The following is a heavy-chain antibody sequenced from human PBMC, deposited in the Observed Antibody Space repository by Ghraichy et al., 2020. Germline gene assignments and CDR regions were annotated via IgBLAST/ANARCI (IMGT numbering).Heavy chain of an antibody. D-gene: IGHD6-13*01. CDR1: GFTFSSYW. V-gene: IGHV3-7*03. J-gene: IGHJ6*02. CDR2: IKQDGSEK. Sequence: GGSLRLSCAASGFTFSSYWMSWVRQAPGKGLEWVANIKQDGSEKYYVDSVKGRFTISRDNAKNSLYLQMNSLRAEDTAVYYCARDAGAFGLRYSSSWYPYYYYGMDVWGQGTTVTVSS. CDR3: ARDAGAFGLRYSSSWYPYYYYGMDV.